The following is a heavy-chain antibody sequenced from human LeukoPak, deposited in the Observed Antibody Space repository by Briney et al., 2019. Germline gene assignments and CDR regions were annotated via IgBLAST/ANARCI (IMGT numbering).Heavy chain of an antibody. CDR1: GYSISSGYY. CDR2: IYHSGST. D-gene: IGHD4-17*01. Sequence: SETLSLTCTVSGYSISSGYYWAWIRQPPGKGLEWIGSIYHSGSTYYNPSLKSRVTISVDTSKNQFSLKLSSVTAADTAVYYCVRARTTVTDLWYWGQGTLVTVSS. CDR3: VRARTTVTDLWY. J-gene: IGHJ4*02. V-gene: IGHV4-38-2*02.